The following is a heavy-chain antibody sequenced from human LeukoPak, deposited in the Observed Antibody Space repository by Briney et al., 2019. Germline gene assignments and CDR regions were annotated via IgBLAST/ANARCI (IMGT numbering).Heavy chain of an antibody. V-gene: IGHV3-30*04. D-gene: IGHD3-16*01. J-gene: IGHJ1*01. Sequence: QTGGSLRLSCAASGFSFSSYTMHWVRQAPGKGLEWVSVISYDGNNKYYADSVKGRFTISRDNFKNTVSLQLNSLRAEDTAMYYCAKDDDWGRFNHWGQGTLVTVSS. CDR1: GFSFSSYT. CDR3: AKDDDWGRFNH. CDR2: ISYDGNNK.